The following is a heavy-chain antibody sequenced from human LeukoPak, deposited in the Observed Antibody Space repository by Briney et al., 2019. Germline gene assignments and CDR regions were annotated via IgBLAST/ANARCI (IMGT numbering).Heavy chain of an antibody. D-gene: IGHD6-13*01. Sequence: ASVRVSCKASGYTFTAHYMHWVRQAPGQGLEWMGWIDAKSGGTKYAQRFQGRVTITRDTTINTGYMELSSLTSDDTAVYYCAMWRGYSSGWSVPFDYWGQGTLVTVSS. V-gene: IGHV1-2*02. CDR2: IDAKSGGT. CDR1: GYTFTAHY. J-gene: IGHJ4*02. CDR3: AMWRGYSSGWSVPFDY.